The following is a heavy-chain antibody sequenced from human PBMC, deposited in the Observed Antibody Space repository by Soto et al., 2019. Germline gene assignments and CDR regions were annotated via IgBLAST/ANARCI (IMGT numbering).Heavy chain of an antibody. CDR1: GGSFSGYQ. D-gene: IGHD1-1*01. J-gene: IGHJ5*02. V-gene: IGHV4-34*01. CDR3: ARGWRLDP. CDR2: INHSGTT. Sequence: PSETLSLTCGVYGGSFSGYQWNWIRQSPGQGLEWIGEINHSGTTKYNPSLESRINLSVDTSKKQFSLKMFSVTAADTAIYYCARGWRLDPCGQGTPVPVSS.